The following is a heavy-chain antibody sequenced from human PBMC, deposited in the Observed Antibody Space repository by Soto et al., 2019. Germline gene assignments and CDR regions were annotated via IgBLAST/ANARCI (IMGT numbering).Heavy chain of an antibody. CDR1: GFTVSNNY. Sequence: EVQLVESGGDLVQPGGSLRLSCAASGFTVSNNYMTWVRQAPGKGLEWVSFTSPGGSTHYADSVRGRFTISRDNSKNTLYFQMNSLRAEDTATYFCARVSSPGWPQSYWGQGTQVTVSS. V-gene: IGHV3-66*01. J-gene: IGHJ4*02. CDR2: TSPGGST. D-gene: IGHD6-19*01. CDR3: ARVSSPGWPQSY.